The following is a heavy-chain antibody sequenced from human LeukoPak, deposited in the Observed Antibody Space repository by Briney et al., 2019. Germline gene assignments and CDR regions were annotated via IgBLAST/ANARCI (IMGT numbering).Heavy chain of an antibody. D-gene: IGHD6-13*01. CDR1: GFTFSSYS. V-gene: IGHV3-21*01. CDR3: ARGTAAANAFDI. J-gene: IGHJ3*02. Sequence: GGSLRLSCAASGFTFSSYSMNWVRQAPGRGREWVSSISSSSSYIYYADSVKGRFTISRDNAKNSLYLQMNSLRAEDTAVYYCARGTAAANAFDIWGQGTMVTVSS. CDR2: ISSSSSYI.